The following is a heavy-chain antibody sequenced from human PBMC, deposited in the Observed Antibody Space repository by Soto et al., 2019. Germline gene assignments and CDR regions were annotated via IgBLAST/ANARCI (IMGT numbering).Heavy chain of an antibody. CDR3: VKVLARGVGVPRFYFDS. V-gene: IGHV3-74*01. Sequence: GGSLRLSCAASGFTFSNSWMHWVRQVSGKGLEWVSRINADGTSTSYADSVKGRFTISRDNAKNTLYLHVNSLRAEDTAVYYCVKVLARGVGVPRFYFDSWGQGALVTAPQ. CDR2: INADGTST. D-gene: IGHD2-2*01. CDR1: GFTFSNSW. J-gene: IGHJ4*02.